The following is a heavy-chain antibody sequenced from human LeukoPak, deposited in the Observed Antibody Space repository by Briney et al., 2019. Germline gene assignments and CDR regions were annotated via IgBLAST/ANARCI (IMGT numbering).Heavy chain of an antibody. CDR3: ARGLFTLVVVTAFDY. CDR2: ISSNGGST. Sequence: GGSLRLSCAASGFTFSSYAMHWVRQAPGKGLEYVSAISSNGGSTYYANSVKGRFTISRDNSKNTQYLQMGSLRAEDMAVYYCARGLFTLVVVTAFDYWGQGTLVTVSS. J-gene: IGHJ4*02. V-gene: IGHV3-64*01. CDR1: GFTFSSYA. D-gene: IGHD3-22*01.